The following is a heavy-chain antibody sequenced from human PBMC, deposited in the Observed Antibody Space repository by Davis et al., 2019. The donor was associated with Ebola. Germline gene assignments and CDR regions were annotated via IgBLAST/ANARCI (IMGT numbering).Heavy chain of an antibody. CDR1: GTHFDNYW. CDR2: IYPDESDT. D-gene: IGHD3-16*02. CDR3: ARRPHRYSSIDV. Sequence: ESLKTLLRPSGTHFDNYWVNWRRERPGKGLELVGIIYPDESDTMYTPSFQGQVTISTDTSLTTAYLQWTSLKASDSAIYFCARRPHRYSSIDVWGQGTLVTVSS. V-gene: IGHV5-51*01. J-gene: IGHJ4*02.